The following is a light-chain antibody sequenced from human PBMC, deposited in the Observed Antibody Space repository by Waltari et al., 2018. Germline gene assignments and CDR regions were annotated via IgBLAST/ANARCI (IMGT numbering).Light chain of an antibody. V-gene: IGLV3-27*01. CDR3: FSAADNNWV. CDR2: EDS. J-gene: IGLJ3*02. CDR1: ILAKKY. Sequence: SYELTQPSSVSVSPGQTAKILCSGDILAKKYARWFQQKPGQAPLLLIYEDSERPSEIPGVCSGSSSGTTVTLTITGANVDDEADYYWFSAADNNWVFGGGTKLTVL.